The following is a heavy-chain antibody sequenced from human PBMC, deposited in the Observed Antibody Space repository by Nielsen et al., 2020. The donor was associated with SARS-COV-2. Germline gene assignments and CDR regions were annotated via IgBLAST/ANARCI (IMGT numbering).Heavy chain of an antibody. J-gene: IGHJ3*02. Sequence: SETLSPTCAVYGGSLSGYYWTWTPQPPGRGLEWIAEINHSGSTNYNPSLKSRVTISVDTSKNQFSLKLSSVTAADTAVYYCARDADYCGGDCYSELGAFDIWGQGTMVTVSS. CDR2: INHSGST. CDR1: GGSLSGYY. V-gene: IGHV4-34*01. CDR3: ARDADYCGGDCYSELGAFDI. D-gene: IGHD2-21*02.